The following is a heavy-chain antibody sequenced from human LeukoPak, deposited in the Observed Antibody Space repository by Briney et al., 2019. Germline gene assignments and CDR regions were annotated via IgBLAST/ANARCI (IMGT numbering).Heavy chain of an antibody. CDR3: ARRAGAYSHPYDY. V-gene: IGHV3-23*01. D-gene: IGHD4/OR15-4a*01. CDR2: ISGSGGST. J-gene: IGHJ4*02. CDR1: GFTFSSYG. Sequence: GGSLRLSCAASGFTFSSYGMSWVRQAPGKGLEWVSGISGSGGSTHYSDSVKGRFTISRDNSKNTLYLQMNSLRAEDTAVYYCARRAGAYSHPYDYWGQGTLVTVSS.